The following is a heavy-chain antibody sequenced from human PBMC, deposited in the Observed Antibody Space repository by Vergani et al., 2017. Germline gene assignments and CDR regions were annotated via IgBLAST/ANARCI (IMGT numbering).Heavy chain of an antibody. J-gene: IGHJ3*02. CDR1: GFTFGDYA. CDR2: IRSKAYGGTT. CDR3: TRVPYDYVWGSYRYDI. Sequence: EVQLVESGGGLVQPGRSLRLSCTASGFTFGDYAMSWFRQAPGKGLEWVGFIRSKAYGGTTEYAASVKGRFTISRDDSKSIAYLQMNSLKTEDTAVYYXTRVPYDYVWGSYRYDIWGQGTMVTVSS. V-gene: IGHV3-49*03. D-gene: IGHD3-16*02.